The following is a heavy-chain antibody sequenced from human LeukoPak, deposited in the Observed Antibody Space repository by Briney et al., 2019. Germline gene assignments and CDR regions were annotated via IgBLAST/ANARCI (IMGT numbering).Heavy chain of an antibody. D-gene: IGHD5-12*01. Sequence: SETLSLTCTVSNGSITSPSYHWAWIRQPPGKGLEWIGTFYYSGSTYYYNPSLKSRVTISVDTSKNQFSLKLSSVTAADTAVYYCARGGFSGYEGGGWFDPWGQGTLVTVSS. CDR2: FYYSGST. CDR3: ARGGFSGYEGGGWFDP. V-gene: IGHV4-39*07. CDR1: NGSITSPSYH. J-gene: IGHJ5*02.